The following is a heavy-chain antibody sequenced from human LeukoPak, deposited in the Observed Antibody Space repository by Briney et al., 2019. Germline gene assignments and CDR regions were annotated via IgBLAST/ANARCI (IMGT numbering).Heavy chain of an antibody. D-gene: IGHD1-1*01. CDR2: ISSSGSTI. CDR1: GFTFSSYE. CDR3: ARRSQLTCGMDV. Sequence: GGSLRLSCAASGFTFSSYEMNWVRQAPGNGLEWVSYISSSGSTIYYADSVKGRFTISRDNAKNSLYLQMNSLRAEDTAVYYCARRSQLTCGMDVWGQGTTVTVSS. V-gene: IGHV3-48*03. J-gene: IGHJ6*02.